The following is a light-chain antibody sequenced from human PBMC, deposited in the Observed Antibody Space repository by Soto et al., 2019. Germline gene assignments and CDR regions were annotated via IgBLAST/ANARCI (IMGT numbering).Light chain of an antibody. CDR1: QSVSSN. CDR3: QQYNNWPDT. J-gene: IGKJ2*01. CDR2: GAS. Sequence: EIVMTQSPATLSVSPGERATLSCRASQSVSSNLAWYQQQPGQAPRLLIYGASTRATGIPARFSGSGSGTVFTLTISSLQSEDFAVYYCQQYNNWPDTFGQGTKLEIK. V-gene: IGKV3-15*01.